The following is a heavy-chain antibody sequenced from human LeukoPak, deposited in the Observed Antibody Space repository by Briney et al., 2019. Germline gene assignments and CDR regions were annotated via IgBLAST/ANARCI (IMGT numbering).Heavy chain of an antibody. CDR1: GFTFSSYW. Sequence: GGSLRLSCAASGFTFSSYWMSWVRQAPGKGLEWVAVISYDGSNKYYADSVKGRFTISRDNSKNTLYLQMNSLRAEDTAVYYCAKDEGHYGYYDSSGNSFDYWGQGTLVTVSS. CDR3: AKDEGHYGYYDSSGNSFDY. D-gene: IGHD3-22*01. V-gene: IGHV3-30*18. CDR2: ISYDGSNK. J-gene: IGHJ4*02.